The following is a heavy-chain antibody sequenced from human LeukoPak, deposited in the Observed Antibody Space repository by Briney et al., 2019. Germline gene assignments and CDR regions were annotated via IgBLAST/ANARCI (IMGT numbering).Heavy chain of an antibody. CDR1: GFTLSSYG. J-gene: IGHJ6*02. V-gene: IGHV3-33*01. D-gene: IGHD1-26*01. Sequence: GGSLRLSCAASGFTLSSYGMHWVRQAPGKGLEWVAVIWYDGSNKYYADSVKGRFTISRDNSKNTLYLQMNSLRAEDTAVYYCARVHGSGSYPRYYYYYYGMDVWGQGTTVTVSS. CDR2: IWYDGSNK. CDR3: ARVHGSGSYPRYYYYYYGMDV.